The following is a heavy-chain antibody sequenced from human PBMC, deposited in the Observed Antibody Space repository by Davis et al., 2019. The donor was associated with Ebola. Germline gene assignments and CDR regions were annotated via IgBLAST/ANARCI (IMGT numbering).Heavy chain of an antibody. CDR3: ASCSYYDFWSGPYYYMDV. Sequence: LSLTCAASGFTFSSYGMHWVRQAPGKGLEWVAVIWYDGSNKYNADSVKGRFTISRDNSKNTLYLQMNSLRAEDTAVYYCASCSYYDFWSGPYYYMDVWGKGTTVTVSS. J-gene: IGHJ6*03. CDR2: IWYDGSNK. CDR1: GFTFSSYG. D-gene: IGHD3-3*01. V-gene: IGHV3-33*01.